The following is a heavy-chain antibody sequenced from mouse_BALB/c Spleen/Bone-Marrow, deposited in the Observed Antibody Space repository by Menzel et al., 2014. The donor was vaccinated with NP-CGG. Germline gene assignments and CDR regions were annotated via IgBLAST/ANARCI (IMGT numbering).Heavy chain of an antibody. CDR2: INPSTGYT. J-gene: IGHJ4*01. Sequence: QVQLKESGAELAKPGASVKMSCKASGYTFTSYWMHWVKQRPGQGLEWIGYINPSTGYTDYNQKFNDKATLTADKSSSTAYMQLSSLTSNDSAVYYCARGNPLYALDYWGQGTSVTVSS. CDR3: ARGNPLYALDY. D-gene: IGHD2-1*01. V-gene: IGHV1-7*01. CDR1: GYTFTSYW.